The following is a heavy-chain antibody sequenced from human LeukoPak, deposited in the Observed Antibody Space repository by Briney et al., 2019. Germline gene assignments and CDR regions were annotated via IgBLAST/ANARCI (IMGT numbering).Heavy chain of an antibody. CDR1: GFTFSSYA. J-gene: IGHJ4*02. Sequence: PGRSLRLSCAASGFTFSSYAMHWVRQAPDKGLEWVAVMSFDGSYKYYADSVKGRFTISRDNSKNTLYLQMNSLRAEDTAVYCCAKGNEYYDILTGYPLGDWGQGTLVTVSS. CDR2: MSFDGSYK. CDR3: AKGNEYYDILTGYPLGD. D-gene: IGHD3-9*01. V-gene: IGHV3-30*18.